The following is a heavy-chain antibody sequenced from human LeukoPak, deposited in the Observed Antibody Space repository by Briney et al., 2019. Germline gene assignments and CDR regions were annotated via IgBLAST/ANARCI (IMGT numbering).Heavy chain of an antibody. D-gene: IGHD3-10*01. J-gene: IGHJ3*02. Sequence: SVKVSCKASGGTFSSYAISWVRQAPGQGLEWMGGIIPIFGTANYAQKFQGRVTITADESTSTAYMELSSLRSEDTAVYYCARPIRLRLDRVVSAFDIWGQGTMVTVSS. V-gene: IGHV1-69*13. CDR1: GGTFSSYA. CDR2: IIPIFGTA. CDR3: ARPIRLRLDRVVSAFDI.